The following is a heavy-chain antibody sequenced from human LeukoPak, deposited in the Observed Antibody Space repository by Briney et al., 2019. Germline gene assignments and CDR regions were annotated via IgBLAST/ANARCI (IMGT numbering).Heavy chain of an antibody. CDR1: GGTFSSYA. Sequence: ASVTVTRKASGGTFSSYAFRWVRQAPGQGLEWMGWISAYNGNTNYAQKLQGRVTMTTDTSTSTAYMELRSLRSDDTAVYYCARGPDLVVGATPFDFWGQGTLVTVSS. D-gene: IGHD1-26*01. J-gene: IGHJ4*02. CDR3: ARGPDLVVGATPFDF. CDR2: ISAYNGNT. V-gene: IGHV1-18*01.